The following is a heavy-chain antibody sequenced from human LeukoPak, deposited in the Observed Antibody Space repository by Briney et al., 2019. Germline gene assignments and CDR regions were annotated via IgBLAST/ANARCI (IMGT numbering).Heavy chain of an antibody. CDR1: GYSFTSYW. V-gene: IGHV5-10-1*01. Sequence: GESLKISCKGSGYSFTSYWISWVRQMPGKGLEWMGRIDPSDSYTNYSPSFQGHVTISADKSISTAYLQWSSLKASDTAMYYCARLGIAGATFYGGDPFDYWGQGTLVTVS. CDR3: ARLGIAGATFYGGDPFDY. D-gene: IGHD6-19*01. CDR2: IDPSDSYT. J-gene: IGHJ4*02.